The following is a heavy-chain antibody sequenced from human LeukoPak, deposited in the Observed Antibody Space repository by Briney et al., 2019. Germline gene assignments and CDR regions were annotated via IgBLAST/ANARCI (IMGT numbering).Heavy chain of an antibody. CDR1: GFSFSSYW. Sequence: AGGSLRLSCAASGFSFSSYWMHWVRQAPGKGLVWVSLINIDGSTTTYADSVKGRFTISRDNAKNTLSLQMNSLRADDTAVYYCISDHTGHDDYWGQGTLVTVSS. J-gene: IGHJ4*02. CDR2: INIDGSTT. V-gene: IGHV3-74*01. D-gene: IGHD1-1*01. CDR3: ISDHTGHDDY.